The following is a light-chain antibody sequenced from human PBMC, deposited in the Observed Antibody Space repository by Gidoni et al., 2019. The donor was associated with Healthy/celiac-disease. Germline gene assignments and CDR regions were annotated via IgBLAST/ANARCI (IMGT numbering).Light chain of an antibody. CDR2: DAS. CDR1: HDISNY. V-gene: IGKV1-33*01. Sequence: DIQMTQSPSSLSASVGDSVTITCQASHDISNYLNWYQQKPGKAPKLLIYDASKLETGVPSRFSGSGSGTDFTSTSSRLQHEDIATYYCQQYDNLPLTFGGGTKVEIK. J-gene: IGKJ4*01. CDR3: QQYDNLPLT.